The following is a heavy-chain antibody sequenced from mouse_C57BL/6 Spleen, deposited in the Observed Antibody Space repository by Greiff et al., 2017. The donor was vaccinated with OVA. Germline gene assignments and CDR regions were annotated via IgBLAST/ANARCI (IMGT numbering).Heavy chain of an antibody. CDR3: ARGNIGNSWFAY. D-gene: IGHD2-14*01. Sequence: QVQLKESGPELVKPGASVKISCKASGYSFTSYYIHWVKQRPGQGLEWIGWIYPGSGNTKYNEKFKGKATLTADTSSSTAYMQLSSLTSEDSAVYYCARGNIGNSWFAYWGQGTLVTVSA. CDR2: IYPGSGNT. V-gene: IGHV1-66*01. J-gene: IGHJ3*01. CDR1: GYSFTSYY.